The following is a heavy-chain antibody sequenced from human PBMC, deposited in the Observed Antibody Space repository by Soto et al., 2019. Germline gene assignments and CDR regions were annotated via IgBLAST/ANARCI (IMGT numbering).Heavy chain of an antibody. V-gene: IGHV3-30-3*01. D-gene: IGHD2-2*01. CDR3: ARELDCSSTSCYSTPVGYYYYYGMDV. Sequence: GGSLRLSCAASGFTFSSYAMHWVRQAPGKGLEWVAVISYDGSNKYYADSVKGRFTISRDNSKNTLYLQMNSLRAEDTAVYYCARELDCSSTSCYSTPVGYYYYYGMDVWGQGTTVTVSS. J-gene: IGHJ6*02. CDR1: GFTFSSYA. CDR2: ISYDGSNK.